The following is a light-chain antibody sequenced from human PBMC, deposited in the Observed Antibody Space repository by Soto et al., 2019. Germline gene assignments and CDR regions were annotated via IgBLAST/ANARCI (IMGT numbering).Light chain of an antibody. CDR3: QQRSDWPLT. J-gene: IGKJ4*01. Sequence: EVVLTQSPATLSLSPGERVTLSGRASQSVSNYFAWYQQKPGQAPRLLIYDASTRAAGIPARFSGSGSGTDFTLTISSLEPGDFAVYYCQQRSDWPLTFGGGTKVEIK. CDR1: QSVSNY. CDR2: DAS. V-gene: IGKV3-11*01.